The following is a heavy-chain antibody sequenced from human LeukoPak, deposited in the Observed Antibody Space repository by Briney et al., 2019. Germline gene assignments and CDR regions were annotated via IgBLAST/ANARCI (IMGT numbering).Heavy chain of an antibody. CDR2: INPNSGGT. V-gene: IGHV1-2*02. J-gene: IGHJ4*02. Sequence: VSVKLSCKASGYTFTGYYMHWVRQAPGQGLEWMGWINPNSGGTNYAQKFQGRVTMTRDTFISTAYMELSRLRSDDTAVYYCARGNYDFWSGYPFHYWGQGTLVTVSS. CDR1: GYTFTGYY. D-gene: IGHD3-3*01. CDR3: ARGNYDFWSGYPFHY.